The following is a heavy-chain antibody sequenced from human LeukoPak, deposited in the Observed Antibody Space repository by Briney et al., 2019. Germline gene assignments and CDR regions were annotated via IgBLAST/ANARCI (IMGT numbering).Heavy chain of an antibody. CDR2: ISSSSDYI. J-gene: IGHJ6*04. CDR3: AELGITMIGGV. CDR1: GFTFISHS. D-gene: IGHD3-10*02. V-gene: IGHV3-21*01. Sequence: PGGSLRLSCVASGFTFISHSMNWVRQAPGKGLEWVSSISSSSDYIFYADSVKGRFTISRDNARNSLYLQMNSLRAEDTAVYYCAELGITMIGGVWGKGTTVTVSS.